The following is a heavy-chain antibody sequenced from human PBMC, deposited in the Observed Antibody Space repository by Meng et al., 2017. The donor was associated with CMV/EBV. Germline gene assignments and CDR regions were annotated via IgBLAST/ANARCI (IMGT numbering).Heavy chain of an antibody. CDR2: IYWDDDK. J-gene: IGHJ4*02. CDR3: ARIAAAGRFEY. Sequence: ITLKAFGSQLVKTTQPLTLHCTFSVFARSMSGVGVGRIRQPPGKALEWLALIYWDDDKRYSPSLKSRLSITKDTSKNQVVLTMTNMDPVDTATYYCARIAAAGRFEYWGQGTLVTVSS. D-gene: IGHD6-13*01. CDR1: VFARSMSGVG. V-gene: IGHV2-5*02.